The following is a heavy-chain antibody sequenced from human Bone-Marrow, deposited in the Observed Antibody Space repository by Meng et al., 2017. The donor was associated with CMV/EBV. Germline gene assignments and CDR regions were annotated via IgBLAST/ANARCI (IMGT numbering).Heavy chain of an antibody. CDR3: ARLSGSFDN. D-gene: IGHD1-26*01. J-gene: IGHJ4*02. CDR2: IHYSGNT. V-gene: IGHV4-59*11. CDR1: GDSIMSHY. Sequence: GSLRLSCSVSGDSIMSHYWSWIRQPPGKGLELIGYIHYSGNTNYNPSLKGRVTISVDTSRNQLSLKLNSVTAADTALYFCARLSGSFDNWGQGALVTVSS.